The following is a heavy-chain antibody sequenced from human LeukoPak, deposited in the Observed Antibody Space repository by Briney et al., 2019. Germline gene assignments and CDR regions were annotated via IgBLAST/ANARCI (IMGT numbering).Heavy chain of an antibody. Sequence: PGGSLRLSCAASGFTFSSYGMSWVRQAPGKGLEWVSAISGSGGSTYYADSVKGRFTISRDNSKNTLYLQMNSLRAEDTAVYYCARMTPMAIAFYFDYWGQGTLVTVSS. J-gene: IGHJ4*02. V-gene: IGHV3-23*01. CDR3: ARMTPMAIAFYFDY. CDR2: ISGSGGST. D-gene: IGHD5-18*01. CDR1: GFTFSSYG.